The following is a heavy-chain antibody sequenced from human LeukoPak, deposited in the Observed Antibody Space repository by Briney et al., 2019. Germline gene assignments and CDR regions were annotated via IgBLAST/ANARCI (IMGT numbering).Heavy chain of an antibody. J-gene: IGHJ4*02. CDR1: GGSFSGYY. D-gene: IGHD5-24*01. V-gene: IGHV4-34*01. CDR3: ARGRGGWLQFPAFDY. Sequence: PSETLSLTCAVYGGSFSGYYWSWIRQPPGKGLEWIGEINHSGSTNYNPSLKSRVTISVDTSKNQFSLKLSSVTAADTAVYYCARGRGGWLQFPAFDYWGQGTLVTVSS. CDR2: INHSGST.